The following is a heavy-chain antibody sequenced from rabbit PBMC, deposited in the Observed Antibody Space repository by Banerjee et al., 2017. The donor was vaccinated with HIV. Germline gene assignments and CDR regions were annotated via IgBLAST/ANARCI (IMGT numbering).Heavy chain of an antibody. V-gene: IGHV1S45*01. CDR3: ASSYGDMVGYGDVLNL. CDR1: GFDFSTCYM. CDR2: IYAGDGNT. Sequence: QEQLKESGGGLVQPGGSLKVSCKASGFDFSTCYMSWVRQAPGKGLEWIACIYAGDGNTYYASWAKGRFTISKTSSTTVTLQMTSLPAADTATYFCASSYGDMVGYGDVLNLWGQGTLVTVS. J-gene: IGHJ4*01. D-gene: IGHD2-1*01.